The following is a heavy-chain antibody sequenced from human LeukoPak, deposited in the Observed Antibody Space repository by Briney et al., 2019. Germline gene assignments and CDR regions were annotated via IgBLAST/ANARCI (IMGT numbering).Heavy chain of an antibody. CDR2: INPNSGGT. D-gene: IGHD5-18*01. CDR3: ARGRGYSYGPPRSAFDI. Sequence: ASVKVSCKASGYTFTGYYMHWVRQAPGQGLEWMGWINPNSGGTNYAQKFQGRVTMTRDTSISTAYMELSRLRSDDTAVYYCARGRGYSYGPPRSAFDIWGQGTMVTVSS. CDR1: GYTFTGYY. J-gene: IGHJ3*02. V-gene: IGHV1-2*02.